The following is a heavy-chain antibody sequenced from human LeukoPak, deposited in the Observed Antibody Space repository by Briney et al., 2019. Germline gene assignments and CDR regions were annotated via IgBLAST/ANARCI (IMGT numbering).Heavy chain of an antibody. Sequence: GGSLRLSCAASGFTFSSYAMSWVRQAPGKGLEWVAFIRYDGSNKYYADSVKGRFTISRDNSKNTLYLQMNSLKTEDTAVYYCTTEPPEYDILTGYPYYFDFWGQGTLVTVSS. J-gene: IGHJ4*02. CDR1: GFTFSSYA. V-gene: IGHV3-30*02. CDR2: IRYDGSNK. D-gene: IGHD3-9*01. CDR3: TTEPPEYDILTGYPYYFDF.